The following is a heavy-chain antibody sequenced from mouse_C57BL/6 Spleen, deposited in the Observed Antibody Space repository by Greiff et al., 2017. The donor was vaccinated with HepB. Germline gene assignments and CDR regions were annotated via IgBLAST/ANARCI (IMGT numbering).Heavy chain of an antibody. Sequence: VQLKESGGGLVKPGGSLKLSCAASGFTFSDYGMHWVRQAPEKGLEWVAYISSGSSTIYYADTVKGRFTISRDNAKNTLFLQMTSLRSEDTAMYYCAKGFYPYYAMDYWGQGTSVTVSS. CDR1: GFTFSDYG. J-gene: IGHJ4*01. D-gene: IGHD2-1*01. CDR2: ISSGSSTI. CDR3: AKGFYPYYAMDY. V-gene: IGHV5-17*01.